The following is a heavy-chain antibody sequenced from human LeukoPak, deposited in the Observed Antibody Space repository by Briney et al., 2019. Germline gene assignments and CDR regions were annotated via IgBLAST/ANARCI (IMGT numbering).Heavy chain of an antibody. J-gene: IGHJ3*02. Sequence: PGGSLRLSCAASGFTFSSHWMHWVRQVPGKGLVWVSRISTDGSATTYADSVKGRFTTSRDNAKDTLSLQMNSLRAEDTAVYYCARMVSYAFDMWGQGTMVTVSS. D-gene: IGHD3-16*02. CDR1: GFTFSSHW. V-gene: IGHV3-74*01. CDR3: ARMVSYAFDM. CDR2: ISTDGSAT.